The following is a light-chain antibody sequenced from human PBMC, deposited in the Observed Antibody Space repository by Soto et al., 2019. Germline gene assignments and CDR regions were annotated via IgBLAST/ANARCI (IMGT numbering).Light chain of an antibody. J-gene: IGLJ2*01. V-gene: IGLV2-8*01. CDR3: SSYAGNNVV. Sequence: QSALTQPPSASGSPGQSVTISCTGTSSDVGGYNYVSWYQQHPGKAPKLMIYEVSKRPSGVPDRFSGSKPGNTASLTVSGLQAEDEADYYCSSYAGNNVVFGGGTKLTVL. CDR2: EVS. CDR1: SSDVGGYNY.